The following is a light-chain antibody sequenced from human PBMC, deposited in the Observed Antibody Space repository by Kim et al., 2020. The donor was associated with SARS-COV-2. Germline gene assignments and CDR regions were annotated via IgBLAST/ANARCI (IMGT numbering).Light chain of an antibody. Sequence: SVTISCTGTSSDVGTYNRVSWYQQSPGTAPKLIIYEVTNRPSGVPDRFSGSKSGNTASLIISGLQAEDEADYYCCSYTTSSTYVFGTGTQLTVL. CDR3: CSYTTSSTYV. V-gene: IGLV2-18*02. CDR2: EVT. CDR1: SSDVGTYNR. J-gene: IGLJ1*01.